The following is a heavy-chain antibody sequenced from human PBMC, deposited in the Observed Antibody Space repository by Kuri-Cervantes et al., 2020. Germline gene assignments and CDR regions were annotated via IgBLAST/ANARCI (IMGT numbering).Heavy chain of an antibody. Sequence: GSLRLSCTVSGVSISGYYWSWIRQPSGERLEWIGYVHSSGDTNYNPSVESRVTMSVDAPKNQFSLKLSSVTAADTAVYYCARHSRIVGATTDAFDIWGQGTMVTVSS. J-gene: IGHJ3*02. CDR2: VHSSGDT. D-gene: IGHD1-26*01. V-gene: IGHV4-59*08. CDR1: GVSISGYY. CDR3: ARHSRIVGATTDAFDI.